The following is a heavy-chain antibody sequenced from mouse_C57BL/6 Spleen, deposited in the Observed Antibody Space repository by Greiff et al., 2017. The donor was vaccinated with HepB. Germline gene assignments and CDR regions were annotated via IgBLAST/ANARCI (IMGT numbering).Heavy chain of an antibody. J-gene: IGHJ3*01. CDR1: GYTFTSYW. CDR2: IDPNSGGT. Sequence: QVQLQQPGAELVKPGASVKLSCKASGYTFTSYWMNWVKKRPGRGLEGIGRIDPNSGGTKYNEKFKSKAKLTVAKPSSTAYMQLSSLTSEDSAVYYCARGYGSSPAWFAYWGQGTLVTVS. D-gene: IGHD1-1*01. V-gene: IGHV1-72*01. CDR3: ARGYGSSPAWFAY.